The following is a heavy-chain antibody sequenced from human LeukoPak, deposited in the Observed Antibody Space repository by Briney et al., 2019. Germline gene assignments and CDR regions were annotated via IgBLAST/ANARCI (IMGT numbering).Heavy chain of an antibody. D-gene: IGHD4-17*01. CDR2: TSSSSSYI. CDR3: ARAYGDYGMDV. CDR1: GFISSSYS. Sequence: PGGSLRLSCAASGFISSSYSMKWVRQAPGKGLEWVSSTSSSSSYIYYADSVKGRFTISRDNAKNSLYLQMNSLRAEDTAVYYCARAYGDYGMDVWGQGTTVTVSS. J-gene: IGHJ6*02. V-gene: IGHV3-21*01.